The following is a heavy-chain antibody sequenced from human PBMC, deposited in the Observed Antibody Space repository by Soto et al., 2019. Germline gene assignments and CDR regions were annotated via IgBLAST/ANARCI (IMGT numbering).Heavy chain of an antibody. CDR2: IFYTGST. D-gene: IGHD6-13*01. J-gene: IGHJ5*02. CDR3: ARHWVCGSNIAAANHGFDP. V-gene: IGHV4-39*01. Sequence: SETLSLTCTVSGGSISSRSYYWGWIRQPPGKGLEWIGSIFYTGSTYYNPSLKSRVTISLDTSKNQFFLKLSLVTADDTAVYYWARHWVCGSNIAAANHGFDPWGQGTLVTVSS. CDR1: GGSISSRSYY.